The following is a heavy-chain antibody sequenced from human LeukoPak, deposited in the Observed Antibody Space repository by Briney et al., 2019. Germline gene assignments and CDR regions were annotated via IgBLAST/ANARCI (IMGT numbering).Heavy chain of an antibody. Sequence: SETLSLTCTVSGGSISSYYWSWLRQPAGKGLEWIGSVYYGGSTQYNPALQSRVTISIDTSKNQFSLKLNSVTAADTAVYYCARHDRYYYDGSGHITLSFFDYWGQGTLVTVSS. V-gene: IGHV4-59*05. CDR3: ARHDRYYYDGSGHITLSFFDY. CDR2: VYYGGST. J-gene: IGHJ4*02. D-gene: IGHD3-22*01. CDR1: GGSISSYY.